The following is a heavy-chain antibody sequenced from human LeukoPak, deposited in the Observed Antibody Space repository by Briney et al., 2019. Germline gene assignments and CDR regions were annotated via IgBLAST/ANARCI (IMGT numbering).Heavy chain of an antibody. CDR2: INHSGTT. J-gene: IGHJ4*02. Sequence: SETLSLTCGVYGGSFSGYYWSWIRQPPGKVLEWIGEINHSGTTNYNPSLRRRVTLSVDTSKNQFSLKLTSVTAADTAEYFCARGRFPPLLGASRYYFDSWGQGTLVTVSS. V-gene: IGHV4-34*01. CDR3: ARGRFPPLLGASRYYFDS. CDR1: GGSFSGYY. D-gene: IGHD7-27*01.